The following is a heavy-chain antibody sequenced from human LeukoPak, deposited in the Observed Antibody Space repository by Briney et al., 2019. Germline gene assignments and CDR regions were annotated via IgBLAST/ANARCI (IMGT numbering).Heavy chain of an antibody. CDR3: ARDHLTMVRATSDY. CDR2: ISAYNGNT. Sequence: ASVKVSCKASGYTFTSYGISWVRQAPGQGLEWMGWISAYNGNTNYAQKLQGRVTMTTYTSTSTAYMELRSLRSDDTAVYYCARDHLTMVRATSDYWGQGTLVTVSS. J-gene: IGHJ4*02. V-gene: IGHV1-18*01. CDR1: GYTFTSYG. D-gene: IGHD3-10*01.